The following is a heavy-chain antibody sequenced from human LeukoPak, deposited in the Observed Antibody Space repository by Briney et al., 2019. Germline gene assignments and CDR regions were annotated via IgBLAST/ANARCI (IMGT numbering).Heavy chain of an antibody. V-gene: IGHV3-30*04. CDR2: ISYDGSNK. D-gene: IGHD1-26*01. Sequence: PGGSLRLSCAASGFTFSSYAMHWVRQAPGKGLEWVAVISYDGSNKYYADSVKGRFTISRDNSKNTLYLQMNSLRAEDTAVYYCARRPDSGSYYVDYWGQGTLVTVSS. CDR3: ARRPDSGSYYVDY. CDR1: GFTFSSYA. J-gene: IGHJ4*02.